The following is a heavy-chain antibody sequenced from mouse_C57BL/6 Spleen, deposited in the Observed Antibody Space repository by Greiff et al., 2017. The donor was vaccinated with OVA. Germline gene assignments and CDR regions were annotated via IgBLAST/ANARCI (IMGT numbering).Heavy chain of an antibody. V-gene: IGHV1-5*01. J-gene: IGHJ2*01. D-gene: IGHD1-1*02. CDR3: TREKTIPLDY. CDR1: GYTFTSYW. CDR2: IYPGNSDT. Sequence: VQLQQSGTVLARPGASVKMSCKTSGYTFTSYWMHWVKQRPGQGLEWIGAIYPGNSDTSYNEKFKGKATLTAVTSASTAYMELLSLADEDFAVYYSTREKTIPLDYWGQGTTLTVSS.